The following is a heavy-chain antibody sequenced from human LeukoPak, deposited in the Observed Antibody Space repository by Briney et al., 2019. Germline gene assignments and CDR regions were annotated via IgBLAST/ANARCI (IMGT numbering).Heavy chain of an antibody. Sequence: SVKVSCKASGGTFSSYAISWVRQAPGQGLEWMGGIIPIFGTANYAQKFQGRVTNTADESTSTAYMELSSLRSEDTAVYYCARWYYYDSSGYYYRYYMDVWGKGTTVTVSS. V-gene: IGHV1-69*13. CDR3: ARWYYYDSSGYYYRYYMDV. D-gene: IGHD3-22*01. CDR2: IIPIFGTA. CDR1: GGTFSSYA. J-gene: IGHJ6*03.